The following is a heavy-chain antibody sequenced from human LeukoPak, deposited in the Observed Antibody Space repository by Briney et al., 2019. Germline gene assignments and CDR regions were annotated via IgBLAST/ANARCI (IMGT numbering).Heavy chain of an antibody. CDR2: ISGSGGST. J-gene: IGHJ4*02. V-gene: IGHV3-23*01. CDR3: AKRVEGDYVWGSYRYFDY. D-gene: IGHD3-16*02. Sequence: GGSLRLSCAASGFTFSSYAMSWVRQAPGKGLEWVSAISGSGGSTYYADSVKGRFTISRDNSKNTLYLQMNSLRAEDTAVYYCAKRVEGDYVWGSYRYFDYWGQGTLVTVSS. CDR1: GFTFSSYA.